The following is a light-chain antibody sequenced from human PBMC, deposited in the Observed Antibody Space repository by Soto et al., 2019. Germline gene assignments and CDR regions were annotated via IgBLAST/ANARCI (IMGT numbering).Light chain of an antibody. CDR2: GNS. Sequence: QSVLTQPPSVSGAPGQRVTISCTGSSSNIGAGYDVHWYQQLPGTAPKLLIYGNSNRPSGVPDRFSGSKSGTSASLAITGLQAEDEADYYCLSYDGSLSHSQMVFGGGTKLTVL. J-gene: IGLJ2*01. V-gene: IGLV1-40*01. CDR1: SSNIGAGYD. CDR3: LSYDGSLSHSQMV.